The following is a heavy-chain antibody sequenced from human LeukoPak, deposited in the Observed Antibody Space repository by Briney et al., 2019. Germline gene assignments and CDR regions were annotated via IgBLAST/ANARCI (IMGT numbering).Heavy chain of an antibody. CDR1: GGSISSYY. J-gene: IGHJ4*02. D-gene: IGHD5-24*01. CDR2: IYTSGST. Sequence: SETLSLTCTVSGGSISSYYWSWIRQPAGKGLKWIGRIYTSGSTNYNPSLKSRVTMSVDTSKNQFSLKLSSVTAADTAVYYCARAVDGRFDYWGQGTLVTVSS. CDR3: ARAVDGRFDY. V-gene: IGHV4-4*07.